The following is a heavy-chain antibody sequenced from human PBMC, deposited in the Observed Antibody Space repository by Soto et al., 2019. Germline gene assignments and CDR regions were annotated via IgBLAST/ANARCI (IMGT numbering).Heavy chain of an antibody. Sequence: QVQLVQSGAEVKKPGSSVKVSCKASGGTFSSYAISWVRQAPGQGLEWLGGIIPIFGTANYAQKFQGRVTITADKSTSTAYMELSSLRSEDTAVYYCASCGGLYGSGYPYPFDYWFQGTLVTVSS. CDR2: IIPIFGTA. CDR1: GGTFSSYA. V-gene: IGHV1-69*06. J-gene: IGHJ4*02. CDR3: ASCGGLYGSGYPYPFDY. D-gene: IGHD3-22*01.